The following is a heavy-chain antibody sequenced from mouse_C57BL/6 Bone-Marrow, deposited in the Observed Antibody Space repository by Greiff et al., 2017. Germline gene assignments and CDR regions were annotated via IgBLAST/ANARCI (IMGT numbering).Heavy chain of an antibody. CDR1: GYTFTSYW. V-gene: IGHV1-50*01. CDR2: IDPSDSYT. Sequence: QVQLQQPGAELVKPGASVKLSCKASGYTFTSYWMQWVKQRPGQGLEWIGEIDPSDSYTNYNQKFKGKATLTVDTSSSTAYMQLSSLTSEDSAVYYCARSITTVVEDAMDYWGQGTSVTVSS. D-gene: IGHD1-1*01. CDR3: ARSITTVVEDAMDY. J-gene: IGHJ4*01.